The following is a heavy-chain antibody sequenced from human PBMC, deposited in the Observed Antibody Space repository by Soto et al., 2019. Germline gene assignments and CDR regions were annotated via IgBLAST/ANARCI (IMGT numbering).Heavy chain of an antibody. CDR2: IIPIFGTA. Sequence: QVQLVQSGAEVKKPGSSVKVSCKASGGTFSSYAISWVRQAPGQGLEWMGGIIPIFGTANYAQKFQGRVTITAYESTSTAYMELSSLRSEDTAVYYCARESRYCSGGSCYFVHAIDYWGQGTLVTVSS. CDR3: ARESRYCSGGSCYFVHAIDY. J-gene: IGHJ4*02. V-gene: IGHV1-69*12. CDR1: GGTFSSYA. D-gene: IGHD2-15*01.